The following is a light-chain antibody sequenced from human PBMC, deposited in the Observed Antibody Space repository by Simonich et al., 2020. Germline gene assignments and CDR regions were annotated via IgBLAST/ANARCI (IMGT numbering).Light chain of an antibody. CDR3: QQYYSTPPYT. J-gene: IGKJ2*01. CDR2: WAS. Sequence: DIVMTQSPDSLAVSLGERATINCKSSQSVLYSSNNKNYLAWYQQKQGQPPNLLIYWASTRESGVPDRFSGSGSGTDFTLTISSLQAEDVAVYYCQQYYSTPPYTFGQGTKLEIK. CDR1: QSVLYSSNNKNY. V-gene: IGKV4-1*01.